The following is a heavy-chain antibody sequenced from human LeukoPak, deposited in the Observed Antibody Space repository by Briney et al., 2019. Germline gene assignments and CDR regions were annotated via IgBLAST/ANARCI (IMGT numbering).Heavy chain of an antibody. Sequence: SETLSLTCAVYGGSFSGYYWSWIRQPPGKGLEWIGEINHSGSTNYNPSLKSRVTISVDTSKNQFSLKLSSVTAADTAVYYCARWDHYYGSGSYYPGGWFDPWGQGTLVTVSS. CDR2: INHSGST. CDR1: GGSFSGYY. D-gene: IGHD3-10*01. CDR3: ARWDHYYGSGSYYPGGWFDP. J-gene: IGHJ5*02. V-gene: IGHV4-34*01.